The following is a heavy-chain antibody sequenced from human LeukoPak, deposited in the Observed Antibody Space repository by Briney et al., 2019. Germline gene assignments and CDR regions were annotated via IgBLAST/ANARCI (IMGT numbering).Heavy chain of an antibody. CDR2: IYYSGST. CDR3: ARLRKQQLAFDY. D-gene: IGHD6-13*01. Sequence: PSETLSLTCTVSGGSISSSSYYWGWIRQPPGKGLEWIGSIYYSGSTYYNPSLKSRVTISVDTSKNQFSLKLSSVTPADTAVYYCARLRKQQLAFDYWGQGTLVTVSS. CDR1: GGSISSSSYY. V-gene: IGHV4-39*01. J-gene: IGHJ4*02.